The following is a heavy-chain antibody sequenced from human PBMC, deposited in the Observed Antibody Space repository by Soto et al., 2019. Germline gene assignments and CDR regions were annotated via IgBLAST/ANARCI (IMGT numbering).Heavy chain of an antibody. V-gene: IGHV4-59*01. J-gene: IGHJ6*02. CDR2: IYYSGST. CDR1: GGSISSYY. CDR3: ARDRRGDYYGSGKDGMDV. Sequence: SETLSLTCTVSGGSISSYYWSWIRQPPGKGLEWIGYIYYSGSTNYNPSLKSRVTISVDTSKNQFSLKLSSVTAADTAVYYCARDRRGDYYGSGKDGMDVWGQGTTVTVSS. D-gene: IGHD3-10*01.